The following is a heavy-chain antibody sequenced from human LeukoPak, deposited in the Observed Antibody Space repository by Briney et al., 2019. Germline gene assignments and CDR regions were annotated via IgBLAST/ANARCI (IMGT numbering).Heavy chain of an antibody. Sequence: PGGSLRLSCAASGFTVSSNYMSWVRQAPGKGLEWVSVIYSGGSTYYADSVKGRFTISGHNSKNTLYLQMNSLRAEDTAVYYCARSQPDAFDIWGQGTMVTVSS. CDR3: ARSQPDAFDI. J-gene: IGHJ3*02. CDR1: GFTVSSNY. CDR2: IYSGGST. V-gene: IGHV3-53*04.